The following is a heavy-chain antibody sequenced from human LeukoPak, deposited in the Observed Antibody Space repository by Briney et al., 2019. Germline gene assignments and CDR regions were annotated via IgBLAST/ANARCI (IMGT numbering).Heavy chain of an antibody. V-gene: IGHV6-1*01. CDR3: ARDNFEARCDFDY. D-gene: IGHD6-6*01. CDR1: GDSVSTNSAA. CDR2: TYHTSKWFS. J-gene: IGHJ4*02. Sequence: SQTLSLTCAISGDSVSTNSAAWSWIRQSPSRGLEWLGRTYHTSKWFSEYAISLKSRITINPDTSKNQFSLQLKSVSPEDTAVYYCARDNFEARCDFDYWGQGTLVTVSS.